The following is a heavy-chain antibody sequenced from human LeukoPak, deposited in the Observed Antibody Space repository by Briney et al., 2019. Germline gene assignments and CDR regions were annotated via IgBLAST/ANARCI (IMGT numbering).Heavy chain of an antibody. CDR3: ARHQPVGAGWYFFDF. CDR1: GGSISSSNYY. J-gene: IGHJ4*02. Sequence: KASETLSLTRTVSGGSISSSNYYWGWIRQPPGKGLEWIGSIYDSGDTYYNPSLKSRVTISVDASKTQFSLKLNSVTAADTALYYCARHQPVGAGWYFFDFWGQGTLVTVSS. D-gene: IGHD6-19*01. CDR2: IYDSGDT. V-gene: IGHV4-39*01.